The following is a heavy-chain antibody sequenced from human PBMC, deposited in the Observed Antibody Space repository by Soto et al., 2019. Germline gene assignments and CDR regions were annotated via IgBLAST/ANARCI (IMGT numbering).Heavy chain of an antibody. J-gene: IGHJ6*03. V-gene: IGHV3-23*01. CDR1: GFTFSSYA. CDR3: AKDQVLSGPYYYYMDV. Sequence: GGSLRLSCAASGFTFSSYAMSWVRQAPGKGLEWVSAISGSGGSTYYADSVKGRFTISRDNSKNTLYLQMNSLRAEDTAVYYCAKDQVLSGPYYYYMDVWGKGITVTVSS. D-gene: IGHD7-27*01. CDR2: ISGSGGST.